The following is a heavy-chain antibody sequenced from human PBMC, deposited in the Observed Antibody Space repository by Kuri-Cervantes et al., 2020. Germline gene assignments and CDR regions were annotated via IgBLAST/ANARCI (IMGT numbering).Heavy chain of an antibody. D-gene: IGHD6-25*01. CDR2: ISYDGSNK. CDR3: ARDWAATDAFDI. CDR1: GFTFSSYG. Sequence: GESLKISCAASGFTFSSYGMHWVRQAPGKGLEWVAVISYDGSNKYYADSVKGRFTISRDNAKNSLYLQMNSLRDEDTAVYYCARDWAATDAFDIWGQGTMVTVSS. J-gene: IGHJ3*02. V-gene: IGHV3-30*03.